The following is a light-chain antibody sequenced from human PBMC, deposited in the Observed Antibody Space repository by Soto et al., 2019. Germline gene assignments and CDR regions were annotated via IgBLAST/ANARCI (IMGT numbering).Light chain of an antibody. CDR1: QSISSY. V-gene: IGKV1-39*01. J-gene: IGKJ2*01. CDR2: AAS. CDR3: QQSYSTPQYT. Sequence: DIQMTQSPSSLSASVGDRVTITCRASQSISSYLNWYQQKPGKAPKLLIYAASSLQSGVPSRFSGSESGTDFTLTISSLQPEDFTTSHRQQSYSTPQYTFGQETKLEIK.